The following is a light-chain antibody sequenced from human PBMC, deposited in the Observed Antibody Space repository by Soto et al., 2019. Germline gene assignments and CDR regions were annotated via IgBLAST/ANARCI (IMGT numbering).Light chain of an antibody. J-gene: IGLJ1*01. CDR1: SRDFGAYDY. Sequence: QSVLTQPASGSGSPGQSITISCTGTSRDFGAYDYVSWYLQYPDKAPQLLIYYVDHRPSGVSSRFSGSKSGNTASLTISGLQAEDEGDYYCCSYADGSIYFFGTGTKVTVL. V-gene: IGLV2-14*03. CDR3: CSYADGSIYF. CDR2: YVD.